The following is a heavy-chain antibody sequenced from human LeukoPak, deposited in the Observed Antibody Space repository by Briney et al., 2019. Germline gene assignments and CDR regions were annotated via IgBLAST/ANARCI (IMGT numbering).Heavy chain of an antibody. J-gene: IGHJ4*02. CDR1: GFTLSNYW. V-gene: IGHV3-7*01. CDR3: ARITDSSTRFDY. D-gene: IGHD6-19*01. Sequence: GGSLRLSSAASGFTLSNYWMSWVRQAPGKGLEWVANIKQDGSAKYYVDSVKGRFTISRDNAKNSLYLQMDSLRAEDTAVYYCARITDSSTRFDYWGQGTLVTVSS. CDR2: IKQDGSAK.